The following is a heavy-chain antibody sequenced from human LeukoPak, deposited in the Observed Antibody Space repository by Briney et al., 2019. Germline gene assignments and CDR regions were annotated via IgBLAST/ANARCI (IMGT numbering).Heavy chain of an antibody. Sequence: PSETLSLTCAVYGXSFSGHYWSWIRQPPGKGLEWIGEINHSGSTNYNPSLKSRVTISVDTSKNQFSLKLSSVTAADTAVYYCARGPRGYCSGGSCRRWFDPWGQGTLVTVSS. CDR2: INHSGST. V-gene: IGHV4-34*01. CDR1: GXSFSGHY. J-gene: IGHJ5*02. CDR3: ARGPRGYCSGGSCRRWFDP. D-gene: IGHD2-15*01.